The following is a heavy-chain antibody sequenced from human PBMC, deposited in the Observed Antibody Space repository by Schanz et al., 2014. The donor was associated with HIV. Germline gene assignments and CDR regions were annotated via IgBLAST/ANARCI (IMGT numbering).Heavy chain of an antibody. CDR3: AAGLIRYFFDY. V-gene: IGHV3-66*01. CDR2: VYIGDST. J-gene: IGHJ4*02. CDR1: GFTFSSHA. Sequence: VQLVESGGGVVQPGRSLRLSCAASGFTFSSHAMSWVRQAPGKGLGWVSVVYIGDSTFYANSVKGRFTISRDDSKNTLYLQMNSLRAEDTAMYYCAAGLIRYFFDYWGQGTLVTVSS. D-gene: IGHD2-21*01.